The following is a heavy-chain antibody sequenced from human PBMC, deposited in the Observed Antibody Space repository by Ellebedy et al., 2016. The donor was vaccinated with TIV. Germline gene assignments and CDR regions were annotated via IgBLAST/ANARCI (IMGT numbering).Heavy chain of an antibody. CDR2: ISSSTSTI. D-gene: IGHD6-19*01. V-gene: IGHV3-48*04. Sequence: GGSLRLSCAASGFTFSSYSMNWVRQAPGNGLEWVSYISSSTSTIYYADSVKGRFTISRDNAKNSLYLQMNSLRAEDTAVYYCARVGSGWYAGPRWYYYYYMDVWGKGTTVTVSS. J-gene: IGHJ6*03. CDR3: ARVGSGWYAGPRWYYYYYMDV. CDR1: GFTFSSYS.